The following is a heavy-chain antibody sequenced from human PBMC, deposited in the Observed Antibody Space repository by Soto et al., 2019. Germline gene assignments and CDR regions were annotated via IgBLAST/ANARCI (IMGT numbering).Heavy chain of an antibody. V-gene: IGHV1-69*01. CDR2: IIPIFGTA. D-gene: IGHD5-12*01. CDR3: ARMNVEMATTTGGFGY. CDR1: GGTFSSYA. J-gene: IGHJ4*02. Sequence: QVQLVQSGAEVKKPGSSVKVSCKASGGTFSSYAISWVRQAPGQGLEWMGGIIPIFGTANYAQKFQGRVTITADDSTSTAYMELSSLRSEDTAVYYCARMNVEMATTTGGFGYWGQGTLVTVSS.